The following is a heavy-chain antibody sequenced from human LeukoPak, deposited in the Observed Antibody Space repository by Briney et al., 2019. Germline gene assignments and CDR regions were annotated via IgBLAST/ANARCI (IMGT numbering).Heavy chain of an antibody. CDR2: INAGNGKT. D-gene: IGHD4-17*01. CDR1: GYTFTGYA. V-gene: IGHV1-3*01. J-gene: IGHJ4*02. CDR3: AKARWTSTATTYYLDY. Sequence: ASVKVSCKASGYTFTGYAVQWVRQVPGQRLEWMGWINAGNGKTKYSQKFQGRVTITRDTSASTAYMELSSLRSEDTAVYYCAKARWTSTATTYYLDYWGQGTVVTVSS.